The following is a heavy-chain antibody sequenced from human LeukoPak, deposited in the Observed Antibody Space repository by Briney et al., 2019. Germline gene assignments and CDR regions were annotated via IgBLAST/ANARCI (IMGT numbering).Heavy chain of an antibody. CDR1: GYTFTGYY. CDR3: ARERGYYDSSGYLMGRSSSGY. V-gene: IGHV1-2*02. Sequence: ASVKVSCKASGYTFTGYYMHWVRQAPGQGLEWMGWINPNSGGTSYAQKFQGRVTMTRDTSISTAYMELSRLRSDDTAVYYCARERGYYDSSGYLMGRSSSGYWGQGTLVTVSS. CDR2: INPNSGGT. D-gene: IGHD3-22*01. J-gene: IGHJ4*02.